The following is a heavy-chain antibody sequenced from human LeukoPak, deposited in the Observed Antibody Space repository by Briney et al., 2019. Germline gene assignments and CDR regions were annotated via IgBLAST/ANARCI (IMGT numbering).Heavy chain of an antibody. V-gene: IGHV1-8*01. J-gene: IGHJ3*02. D-gene: IGHD4-11*01. CDR2: MNPKTGNT. CDR3: VRIDYSNAFDI. Sequence: ASVKVSCKASGYTFTNFDINWVRQATGQGLEWMGWMNPKTGNTGSAQKLQGRVTISGNTSISTAYMELSSLRSEDTAVYYCVRIDYSNAFDIWGQGTTVTVSS. CDR1: GYTFTNFD.